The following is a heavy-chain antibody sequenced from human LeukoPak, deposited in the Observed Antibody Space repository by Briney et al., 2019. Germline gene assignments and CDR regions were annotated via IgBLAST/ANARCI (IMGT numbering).Heavy chain of an antibody. CDR2: ISGSGGST. V-gene: IGHV3-23*01. D-gene: IGHD3-3*01. Sequence: GGSLRLSCAASGFTLSSYAMSWVRQVPGKGLEWVSAISGSGGSTYYADSVKGRFTISRDNSKNTLYLQMNSLRAEDTAVYYCAKGSRLRFLEWLLSPSVHFDYWGQGTLVTVSS. J-gene: IGHJ4*02. CDR3: AKGSRLRFLEWLLSPSVHFDY. CDR1: GFTLSSYA.